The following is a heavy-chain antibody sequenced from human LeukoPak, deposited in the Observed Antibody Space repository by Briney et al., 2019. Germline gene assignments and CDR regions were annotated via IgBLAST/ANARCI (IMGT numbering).Heavy chain of an antibody. CDR3: ARSKDSSGWLPPKY. V-gene: IGHV1-69*01. Sequence: GASVKVSCKASGGTFSSYAISWVRQAPGQGLEWMGGIIPIFGTANYAQKFQGRVTITADESTSTAYMELSSLRSQDTAVYYCARSKDSSGWLPPKYWGQGTLDTVSS. CDR1: GGTFSSYA. D-gene: IGHD6-19*01. CDR2: IIPIFGTA. J-gene: IGHJ4*02.